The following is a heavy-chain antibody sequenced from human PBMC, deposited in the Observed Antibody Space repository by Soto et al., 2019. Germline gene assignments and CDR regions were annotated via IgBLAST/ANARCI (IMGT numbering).Heavy chain of an antibody. V-gene: IGHV1-69*02. CDR1: GGTFSRYT. CDR3: ARASHVIAARRGSWFDP. J-gene: IGHJ5*02. D-gene: IGHD6-6*01. Sequence: SVKVSCKASGGTFSRYTISWVRQAPGQGLEWMGRIIPILGIANYAQKFQGRVTITADKSTSTAYMELSSLRSEDTAVYYCARASHVIAARRGSWFDPWGQGTPVIGSS. CDR2: IIPILGIA.